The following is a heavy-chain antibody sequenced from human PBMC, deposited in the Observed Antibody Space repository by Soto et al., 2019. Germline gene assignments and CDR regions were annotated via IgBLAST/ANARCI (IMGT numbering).Heavy chain of an antibody. Sequence: EVQLVESGGGLVKPGGSLRLSCAASGFTFSYYSMNWVRQAPGKGLEWVSSISSSSSDISYADSVKGRFTISRDNAKNSLYLQMHSLRAEDTAVYYCARVVDYYDPYYYYGMDVWGQGTTVTVSS. V-gene: IGHV3-21*01. J-gene: IGHJ6*02. CDR2: ISSSSSDI. CDR1: GFTFSYYS. D-gene: IGHD3-22*01. CDR3: ARVVDYYDPYYYYGMDV.